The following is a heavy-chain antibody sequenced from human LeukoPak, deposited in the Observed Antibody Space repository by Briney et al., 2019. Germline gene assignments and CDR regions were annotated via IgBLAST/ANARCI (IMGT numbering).Heavy chain of an antibody. V-gene: IGHV6-1*01. CDR3: ARALRYSSGWALDY. D-gene: IGHD6-19*01. Sequence: SQTLSLTCAISGDSVSSNSAAWNWIRQSPSRGLEWLGRTYYRSKWYNDYAVSVKSRITINSDTSKNQFSLQLNSVTPEDTAVYYCARALRYSSGWALDYWGQGTLVTVSS. CDR1: GDSVSSNSAA. CDR2: TYYRSKWYN. J-gene: IGHJ4*02.